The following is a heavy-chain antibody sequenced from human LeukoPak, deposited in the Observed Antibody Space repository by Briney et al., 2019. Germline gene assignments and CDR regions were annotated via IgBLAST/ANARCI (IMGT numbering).Heavy chain of an antibody. CDR3: ARVAGGSPDY. CDR1: GGSVSSNSAA. J-gene: IGHJ4*02. V-gene: IGHV6-1*01. Sequence: SQTLSLTCAISGGSVSSNSAAWNWNRQSPPRGLEWLGRTYYRSKWYNDYAVSVKSRITINPDTSKNQFSLQLNSVTPEDTAIYYCARVAGGSPDYWGQGTLVTVSS. CDR2: TYYRSKWYN. D-gene: IGHD2-15*01.